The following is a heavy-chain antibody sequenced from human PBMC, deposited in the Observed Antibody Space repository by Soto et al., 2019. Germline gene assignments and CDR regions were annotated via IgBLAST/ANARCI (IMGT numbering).Heavy chain of an antibody. Sequence: QVQLQESGPGLVRPSETLSLTCTVSGASISSPNYWGWVRQPPGKGLEWIGSLDYSGSTHYNPSLESRVTLPMDTSRNHFSLRLNSVTAADTAMYFCARRDCSGGSCYFDYWGQGTLVAVSA. CDR3: ARRDCSGGSCYFDY. CDR2: LDYSGST. D-gene: IGHD2-15*01. V-gene: IGHV4-39*02. CDR1: GASISSPNY. J-gene: IGHJ4*02.